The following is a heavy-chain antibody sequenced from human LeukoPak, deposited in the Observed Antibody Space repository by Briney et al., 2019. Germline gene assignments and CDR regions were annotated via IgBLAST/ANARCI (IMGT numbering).Heavy chain of an antibody. CDR1: GFTFSDYY. J-gene: IGHJ4*02. D-gene: IGHD5-18*01. Sequence: GGSLRLSCAASGFTFSDYYMSWIRQAPGKGLEWVSAISGSGGSTYYADSVKGRFTISRGNSKNTLYLQMNSLRAEDTAVYYCAKDSASGYSYGFWDYWGQGTLVTVSS. CDR3: AKDSASGYSYGFWDY. CDR2: ISGSGGST. V-gene: IGHV3-23*01.